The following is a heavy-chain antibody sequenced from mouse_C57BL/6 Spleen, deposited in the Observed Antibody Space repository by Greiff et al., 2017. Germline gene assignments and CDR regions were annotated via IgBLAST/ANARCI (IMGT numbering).Heavy chain of an antibody. CDR2: MYPGDGDT. CDR1: GYAFSSYW. J-gene: IGHJ2*01. D-gene: IGHD3-1*01. Sequence: VQLQQSGAELVKPGASVKISCKASGYAFSSYWMNWVKQRPGKGLEWIGQMYPGDGDTNYNGKFKGKATLTADKSSSTAYMQLSSLTSEDSAVYFCARTGLLRDYFDYWGQGTTLTVSS. V-gene: IGHV1-80*01. CDR3: ARTGLLRDYFDY.